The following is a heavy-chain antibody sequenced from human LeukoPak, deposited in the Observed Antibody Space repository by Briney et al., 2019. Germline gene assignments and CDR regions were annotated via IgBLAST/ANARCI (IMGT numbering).Heavy chain of an antibody. CDR1: GYTFTSYG. CDR3: ARVRSYYDSSAYDY. CDR2: ISAYNGNT. V-gene: IGHV1-18*01. D-gene: IGHD3-22*01. J-gene: IGHJ4*02. Sequence: GASVKVSCKASGYTFTSYGISWVRQAPGKGLDWMGWISAYNGNTNYAQKLQGRVTMTTDTSTSTAYMELRSLRSDDTAVYYCARVRSYYDSSAYDYWGQGTLVTVSS.